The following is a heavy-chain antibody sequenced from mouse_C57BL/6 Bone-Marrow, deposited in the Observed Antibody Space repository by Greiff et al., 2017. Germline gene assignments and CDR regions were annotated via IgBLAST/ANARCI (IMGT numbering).Heavy chain of an antibody. D-gene: IGHD1-1*01. Sequence: VQLQQSGAELARPGASVKLSCKASGYTFTSYGISWVKQRTGQGLEWIGEIYPRSGNTYYNEKFKGKATLTADKSSSTAYMELRSLTSEHSAVYFCARWNYYGSSYGDWGQGTTLTVSS. J-gene: IGHJ2*01. V-gene: IGHV1-81*01. CDR2: IYPRSGNT. CDR3: ARWNYYGSSYGD. CDR1: GYTFTSYG.